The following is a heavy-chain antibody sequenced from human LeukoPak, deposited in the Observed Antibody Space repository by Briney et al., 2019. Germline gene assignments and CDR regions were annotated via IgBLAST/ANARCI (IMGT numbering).Heavy chain of an antibody. V-gene: IGHV4-30-4*01. D-gene: IGHD5-12*01. CDR3: ARVKRGYSGYDEGMRFDY. J-gene: IGHJ4*02. Sequence: SQTLSLTCTVSGGSISSGDYYWSWNRQPPGKGLEWIGYIYYSGSTYYNPSLKSRVTISVDTSKNQFSLKLSSVTAADTAVYYCARVKRGYSGYDEGMRFDYWGQGTLVTVSS. CDR1: GGSISSGDYY. CDR2: IYYSGST.